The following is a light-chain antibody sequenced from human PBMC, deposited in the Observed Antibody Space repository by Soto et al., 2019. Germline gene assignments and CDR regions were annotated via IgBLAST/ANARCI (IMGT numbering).Light chain of an antibody. V-gene: IGKV1-5*03. J-gene: IGKJ4*01. CDR2: KAS. Sequence: DIQMTQSPSTLSASVGDRVTITCRASQSISSWLAWYQQKPGKAPNLLIYKASTLESGVPSRFSSSGSGTEFTLTISSLQPDDFATYYCQQYNSYSLTFGGGTKVEIK. CDR3: QQYNSYSLT. CDR1: QSISSW.